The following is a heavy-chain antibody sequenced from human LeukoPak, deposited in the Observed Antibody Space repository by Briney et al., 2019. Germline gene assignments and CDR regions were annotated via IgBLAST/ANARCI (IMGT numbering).Heavy chain of an antibody. CDR2: IWYDGSNK. Sequence: GGSLRLSCAASGFTSISYGMHSVRQGLGRGRERVAVIWYDGSNKYYADSVKGRFTISRDNSKNTLYLQMNSLRAEDTAVYYCARDGGGSSTSCLDYWGQGTLVTVSS. D-gene: IGHD2-2*01. CDR3: ARDGGGSSTSCLDY. CDR1: GFTSISYG. J-gene: IGHJ4*02. V-gene: IGHV3-33*01.